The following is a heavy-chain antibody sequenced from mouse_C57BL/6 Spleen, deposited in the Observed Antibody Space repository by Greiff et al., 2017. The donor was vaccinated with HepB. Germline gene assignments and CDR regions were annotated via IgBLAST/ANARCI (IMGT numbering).Heavy chain of an antibody. J-gene: IGHJ4*01. CDR2: INPYNGGT. CDR3: ARDGVGRRDAMDY. CDR1: GYTFTDYY. D-gene: IGHD4-1*01. Sequence: EVQLQQSGPVLVKPGASVKMSCKASGYTFTDYYMNWVKQSHGKSLEWIGVINPYNGGTSYNQKFKGKATLTVDKSSSTAYMELNSLTSEDSAVYYCARDGVGRRDAMDYWGQGTSVTVSS. V-gene: IGHV1-19*01.